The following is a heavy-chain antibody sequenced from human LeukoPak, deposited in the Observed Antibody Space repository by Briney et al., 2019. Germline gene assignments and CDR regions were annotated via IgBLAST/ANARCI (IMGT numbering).Heavy chain of an antibody. V-gene: IGHV1-2*02. J-gene: IGHJ4*02. D-gene: IGHD3-10*01. Sequence: ASVKVSCKASGYTFTGYYMHWVRQAPGQGLEWMGWINPNSGGTNYAQNFQGRVTMTRDTSISTAYMELSRLRSDDTAVYYRARLRLGGITMVREYYFDYWGQGTLVTVSS. CDR2: INPNSGGT. CDR3: ARLRLGGITMVREYYFDY. CDR1: GYTFTGYY.